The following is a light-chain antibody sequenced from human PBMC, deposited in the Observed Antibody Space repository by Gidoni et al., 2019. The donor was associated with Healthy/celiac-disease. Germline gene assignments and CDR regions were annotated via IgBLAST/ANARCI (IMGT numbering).Light chain of an antibody. CDR1: QSISSW. CDR3: QQYNSYSLT. J-gene: IGKJ3*01. V-gene: IGKV1-5*01. Sequence: DIQMTQSPSTLAASVGDRVTITCRARQSISSWLAWYQQKPGKAPKLLISDASSLESGVPSRFSGSGSGTLSTLTICSLPPDYFATYYCQQYNSYSLTFXPXTKVXIK. CDR2: DAS.